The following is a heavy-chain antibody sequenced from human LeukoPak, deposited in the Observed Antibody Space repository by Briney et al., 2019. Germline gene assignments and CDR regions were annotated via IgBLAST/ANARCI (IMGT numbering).Heavy chain of an antibody. CDR2: ISYDGSNK. V-gene: IGHV3-30*04. CDR3: ANSEYYYGSGSYYNPQTG. CDR1: GFTFSSYA. J-gene: IGHJ4*02. D-gene: IGHD3-10*01. Sequence: GGSLRLSCAASGFTFSSYAMHWVRQAPGKGLEWVAVISYDGSNKYYADSVKGRFTISRDNSKNTLYLQMNSLRAEDTAVYYCANSEYYYGSGSYYNPQTGWGQGTLVTVSS.